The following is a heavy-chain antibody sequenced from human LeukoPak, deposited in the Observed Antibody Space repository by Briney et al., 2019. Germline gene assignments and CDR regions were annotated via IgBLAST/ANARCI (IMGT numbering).Heavy chain of an antibody. V-gene: IGHV3-74*01. CDR1: GFTFSSYA. D-gene: IGHD2/OR15-2a*01. J-gene: IGHJ4*02. CDR2: ISSDGSNT. CDR3: ARVGEYDSFDY. Sequence: GGSLRLSCAASGFTFSSYAMSWVRQAPGKGLEWVSRISSDGSNTNYADSVKGRFTISRDNAKNTLYLQMDSLRAEDTAVYYCARVGEYDSFDYWGQGTLVTVSS.